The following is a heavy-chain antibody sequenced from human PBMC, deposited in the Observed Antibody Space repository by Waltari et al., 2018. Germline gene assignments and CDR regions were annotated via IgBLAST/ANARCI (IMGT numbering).Heavy chain of an antibody. CDR2: INHSGST. V-gene: IGHV4-34*01. D-gene: IGHD4-4*01. J-gene: IGHJ3*02. CDR3: ARDSNYVKGAFDI. CDR1: GGSFSGYY. Sequence: VQLQQWGAGLLKPSETLSLTCAVYGGSFSGYYWSWIRQPPGKGLEWIGEINHSGSTNYNPSLKSRVTISVDTSKNQFSLKLSSVTAADTAVYYCARDSNYVKGAFDIWGQGTMVTVSS.